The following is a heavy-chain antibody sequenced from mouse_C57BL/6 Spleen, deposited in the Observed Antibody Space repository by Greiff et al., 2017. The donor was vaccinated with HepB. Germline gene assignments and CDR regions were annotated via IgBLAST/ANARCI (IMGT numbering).Heavy chain of an antibody. V-gene: IGHV5-17*01. CDR1: GFTFSDYG. J-gene: IGHJ3*01. CDR2: ISSGSSTI. D-gene: IGHD1-1*01. CDR3: AGRSPAWFAY. Sequence: EVMLVESGGGLVKPGGSLKLSCAASGFTFSDYGMHWVRQAPEKGLEWVAYISSGSSTIYYADTVKGRFTISRDNAKNTLFLQMTSLRSEDTAMYYCAGRSPAWFAYWGQGTLVTVSA.